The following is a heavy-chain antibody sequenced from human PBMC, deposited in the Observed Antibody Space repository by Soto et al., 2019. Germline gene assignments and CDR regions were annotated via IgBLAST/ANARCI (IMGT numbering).Heavy chain of an antibody. V-gene: IGHV1-46*01. D-gene: IGHD2-21*02. CDR2: VNPTSGST. CDR3: ARGIVVVTAIEDGMDV. Sequence: ASVKVSCKASGYTFTSCYIHWVRQAPGQGLEWMGIVNPTSGSTTYAQKFQGRVIMTRDTSTRTVYMELSSLRSEDTAVYYCARGIVVVTAIEDGMDVWGQGTTVTVSS. CDR1: GYTFTSCY. J-gene: IGHJ6*02.